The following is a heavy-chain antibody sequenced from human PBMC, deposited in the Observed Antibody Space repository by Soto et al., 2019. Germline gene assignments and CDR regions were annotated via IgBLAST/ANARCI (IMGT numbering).Heavy chain of an antibody. J-gene: IGHJ4*02. CDR1: GGSISSGGYS. Sequence: SETLSLTCAVSGGSISSGGYSWSWIRQPPGKGLEWTGYIYQSGSTYYNPSLKSRITISVDTSKNQFSLNLSSVTAADTAVYYCARDSPTLYYYDSSGYRTFDYWGQGTLVTVSS. D-gene: IGHD3-22*01. CDR2: IYQSGST. CDR3: ARDSPTLYYYDSSGYRTFDY. V-gene: IGHV4-30-2*01.